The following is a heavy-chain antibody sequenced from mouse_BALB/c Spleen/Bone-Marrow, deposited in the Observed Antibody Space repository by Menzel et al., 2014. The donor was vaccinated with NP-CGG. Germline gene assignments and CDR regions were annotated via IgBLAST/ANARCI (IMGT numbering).Heavy chain of an antibody. V-gene: IGHV2-6*02. Sequence: VQGVESGPGLVAPSQSLSITCSVSGFSLTSYGVHWVRQHPGKGLEWLVVIWSDGSTTYNSALKSRLVISKDNSKRQVFLKLNSLQTDDTAMYYCARRGDYDEGYAMDYWRQGTSVTVSS. CDR2: IWSDGST. CDR3: ARRGDYDEGYAMDY. J-gene: IGHJ4*01. D-gene: IGHD2-4*01. CDR1: GFSLTSYG.